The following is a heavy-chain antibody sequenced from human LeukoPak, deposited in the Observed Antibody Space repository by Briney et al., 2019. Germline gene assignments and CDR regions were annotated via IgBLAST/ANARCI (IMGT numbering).Heavy chain of an antibody. CDR1: GCSFTSYW. D-gene: IGHD3-16*02. V-gene: IGHV5-51*01. CDR2: IYPGDSDT. J-gene: IGHJ5*02. CDR3: ARGLSSISNWFDP. Sequence: GESLKISCKGSGCSFTSYWIGWVRQMPGKGLEWMGIIYPGDSDTRYSPSFQGQVAISADKSISTAYLQWSSLKASDTAMYYCARGLSSISNWFDPWGQGTLVTVSS.